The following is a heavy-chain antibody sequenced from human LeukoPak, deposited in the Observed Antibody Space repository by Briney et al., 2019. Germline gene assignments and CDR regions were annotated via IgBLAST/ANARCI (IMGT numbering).Heavy chain of an antibody. V-gene: IGHV3-21*01. Sequence: GGSLRLSCAASGFTFSSYSMNRVRQAPGKGLEWVSSISRSSSYIYYADSVKGRFTISRDNAKNSLYLQMNSLRAEDTAVYYCARAQTDYYDSSGYYYFDAFDIWGQGTMVTVSS. CDR3: ARAQTDYYDSSGYYYFDAFDI. CDR1: GFTFSSYS. D-gene: IGHD3-22*01. CDR2: ISRSSSYI. J-gene: IGHJ3*02.